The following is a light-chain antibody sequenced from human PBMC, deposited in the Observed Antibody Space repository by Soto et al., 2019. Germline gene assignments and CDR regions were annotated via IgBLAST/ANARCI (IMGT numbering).Light chain of an antibody. CDR3: QQYGSSPRSG. CDR1: QSVSSSY. J-gene: IGKJ5*01. V-gene: IGKV3-20*01. Sequence: EIVLTQSPGTLSLSPGERSTLSCRAIQSVSSSYLAWYQQKPGQAPRLLIYGASSRATGIPDRFSGSGSGTDFTLTISRLEPEDFAVYYCQQYGSSPRSGFGQGTRLEI. CDR2: GAS.